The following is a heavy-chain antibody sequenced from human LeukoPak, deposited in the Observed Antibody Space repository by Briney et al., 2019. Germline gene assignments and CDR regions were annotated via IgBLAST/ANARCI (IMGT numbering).Heavy chain of an antibody. CDR2: ISSSGSAI. CDR1: GFTFSSYE. Sequence: GGSLRLSCAASGFTFSSYEMNWVRQAPGKGLEWVSYISSSGSAIYYADSVKGRFTISRDNAKNSLYLQMNSLRAEDTAVYYCARDYFYDSSGYNYYFDSWGQGTLVTVSS. CDR3: ARDYFYDSSGYNYYFDS. J-gene: IGHJ4*02. V-gene: IGHV3-48*03. D-gene: IGHD3-22*01.